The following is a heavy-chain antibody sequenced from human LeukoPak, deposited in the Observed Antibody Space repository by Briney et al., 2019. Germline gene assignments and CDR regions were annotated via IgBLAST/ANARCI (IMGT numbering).Heavy chain of an antibody. CDR3: ARGTGGYYGSGSYLADAFDY. CDR2: IYYSGST. V-gene: IGHV4-59*08. Sequence: PSETLSLTCTVSGGSISSYYWSWIRQPPGKGLEWIGYIYYSGSTNYNPSLKSRVTISVDTSKNQFSLKLSSVTAADTAVYYCARGTGGYYGSGSYLADAFDYWGQGTLVTVSS. J-gene: IGHJ4*02. CDR1: GGSISSYY. D-gene: IGHD3-10*01.